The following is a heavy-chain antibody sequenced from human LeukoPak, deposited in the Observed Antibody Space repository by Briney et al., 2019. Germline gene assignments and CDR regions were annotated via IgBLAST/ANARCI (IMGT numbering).Heavy chain of an antibody. D-gene: IGHD4-11*01. CDR1: GFTSSNYN. CDR3: AKGGSATITTGGFDP. Sequence: GGSLRLSCAASGFTSSNYNMNWVRQAPGKGLEWVSYIRSDSSSIYYADSVKGRFTISRDNSKNTLYLQVNSLRAEDTAIYYCAKGGSATITTGGFDPWGQGTLVTVSS. J-gene: IGHJ5*02. V-gene: IGHV3-48*01. CDR2: IRSDSSSI.